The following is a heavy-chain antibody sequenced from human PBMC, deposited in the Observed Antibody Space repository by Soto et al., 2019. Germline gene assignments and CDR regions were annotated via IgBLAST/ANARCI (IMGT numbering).Heavy chain of an antibody. J-gene: IGHJ4*02. V-gene: IGHV3-30-3*01. CDR1: GFTFSSYA. D-gene: IGHD3-22*01. Sequence: QVQLVESGGGVVQPGRSLRLSCAASGFTFSSYAMHWVRQAPGKGLEWVAVISYDGSNKYYADSVKGRFTISRDNSKNTLYLQMNSLRAEDTAVYYCARDWGSSGYHSQFDYWGQGTLVTVSS. CDR3: ARDWGSSGYHSQFDY. CDR2: ISYDGSNK.